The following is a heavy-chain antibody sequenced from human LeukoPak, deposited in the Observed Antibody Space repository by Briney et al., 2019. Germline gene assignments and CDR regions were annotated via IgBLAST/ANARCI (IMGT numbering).Heavy chain of an antibody. CDR2: INTDGSST. CDR1: GFTLSSYW. J-gene: IGHJ5*02. Sequence: GGSLRLSCSASGFTLSSYWMHWVRQAPGKGLVWVSRINTDGSSTNYADSVKGRFTVSRDNAKNTLYLQMNSLRAEDTAVYYCARPLMYYYGSETYFWFDPWGQGTLVTVSS. CDR3: ARPLMYYYGSETYFWFDP. D-gene: IGHD3-10*01. V-gene: IGHV3-74*01.